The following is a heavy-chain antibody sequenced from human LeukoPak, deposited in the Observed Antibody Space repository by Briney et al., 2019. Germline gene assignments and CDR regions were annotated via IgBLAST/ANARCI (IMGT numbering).Heavy chain of an antibody. D-gene: IGHD2-15*01. CDR1: GGTFSSYA. Sequence: ASVKVSCKASGGTFSSYAISWVRQAPGQGLEWMGGIIPIFGTANYAQEFQGRVTITADESTSTAYMELGSLRSEDTAVYYCARMIVVVVAAEYGMDVWGQGTTVTVSS. CDR2: IIPIFGTA. J-gene: IGHJ6*02. V-gene: IGHV1-69*13. CDR3: ARMIVVVVAAEYGMDV.